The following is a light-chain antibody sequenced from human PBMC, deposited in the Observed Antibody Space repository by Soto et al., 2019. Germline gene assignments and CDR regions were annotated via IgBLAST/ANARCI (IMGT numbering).Light chain of an antibody. Sequence: ERVMTQAAAAPSVSPDERATLSCRASQSVSSNLAWYQQKPGQAPRLLIYGASTRATGIPARFSGSGSGTEFTLTIGSLQSEDFAVYYCQQYNNWPLTFGGGTKV. CDR3: QQYNNWPLT. CDR2: GAS. V-gene: IGKV3-15*01. CDR1: QSVSSN. J-gene: IGKJ4*01.